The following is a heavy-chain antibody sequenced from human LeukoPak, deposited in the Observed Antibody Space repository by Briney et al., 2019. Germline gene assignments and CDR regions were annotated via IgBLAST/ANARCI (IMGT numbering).Heavy chain of an antibody. D-gene: IGHD5-24*01. V-gene: IGHV3-48*01. CDR1: GFSFSRYD. CDR3: ARDGDAXAXGGFDS. Sequence: GGSLRLSCTASGFSFSRYDMNWVRQAPGKGLEWLSYINNNNSTRYHADSVRGRFTISRDNAKNSLYLQMNSLRAEDTAVYYXARDGDAXAXGGFDSXGQGTLVTVXX. CDR2: INNNNSTR. J-gene: IGHJ4*02.